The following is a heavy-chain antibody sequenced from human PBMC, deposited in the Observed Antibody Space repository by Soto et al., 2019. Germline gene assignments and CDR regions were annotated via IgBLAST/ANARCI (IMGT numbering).Heavy chain of an antibody. CDR2: ISGSGGST. Sequence: PGGSLGLSCAASGFTFSSYAMSWVRQAPGKGLEWVSAISGSGGSTYYADSVKGRFTISRDNSKNTLYLQMNSLRAEDTAVYYCAKLPVLRFLEWLSQDETYYFDYWGQGTLVTVSS. V-gene: IGHV3-23*01. D-gene: IGHD3-3*01. CDR1: GFTFSSYA. J-gene: IGHJ4*02. CDR3: AKLPVLRFLEWLSQDETYYFDY.